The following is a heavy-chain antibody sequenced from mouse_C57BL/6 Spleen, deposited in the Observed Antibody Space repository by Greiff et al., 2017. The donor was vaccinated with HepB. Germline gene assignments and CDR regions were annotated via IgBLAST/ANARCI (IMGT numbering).Heavy chain of an antibody. CDR1: GFTFSDYG. V-gene: IGHV5-17*01. CDR2: ISSGISTI. J-gene: IGHJ2*01. CDR3: ARNSYYYDYDGYYFDY. D-gene: IGHD2-4*01. Sequence: DVMLVESGGGLVKPGGSLKLSCAASGFTFSDYGMHWVRQAPEKGLEWVAYISSGISTIYYADTVKGRFTISRDNAKNTLFLQMTSLRSEDTAMYYCARNSYYYDYDGYYFDYWGQGTTLTVSS.